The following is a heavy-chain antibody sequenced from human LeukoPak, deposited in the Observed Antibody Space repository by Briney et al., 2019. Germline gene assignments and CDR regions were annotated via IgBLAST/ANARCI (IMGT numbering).Heavy chain of an antibody. CDR3: ASTAGYSYGYGY. V-gene: IGHV3-9*01. CDR1: GFTFSSYS. D-gene: IGHD5-18*01. CDR2: ISWNSGSI. J-gene: IGHJ4*02. Sequence: GGSLRLSCAASGFTFSSYSMNWVRQAPGKGLEWVSGISWNSGSIGYADSVKGRFTISRDNAKNSLYLQMNSLRAEDTALYYCASTAGYSYGYGYWGQGTLVTVSS.